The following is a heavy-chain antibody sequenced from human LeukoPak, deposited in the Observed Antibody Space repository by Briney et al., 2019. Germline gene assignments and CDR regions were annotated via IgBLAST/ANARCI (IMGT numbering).Heavy chain of an antibody. CDR3: ARDFGLRPRYYFDY. CDR1: GFTFSSYA. J-gene: IGHJ4*02. D-gene: IGHD3/OR15-3a*01. V-gene: IGHV3-30*04. Sequence: PGGSLRLSCAASGFTFSSYAMHWVRQAPGKGLVWVAVISYDGSNKYYADSVKGRFTISRDNSKNTLYLQMNSLRAEDTAVYYCARDFGLRPRYYFDYWGQGTLVTVSS. CDR2: ISYDGSNK.